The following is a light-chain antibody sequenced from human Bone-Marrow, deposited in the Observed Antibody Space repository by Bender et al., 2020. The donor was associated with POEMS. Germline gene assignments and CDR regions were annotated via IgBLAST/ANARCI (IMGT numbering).Light chain of an antibody. J-gene: IGLJ2*01. CDR3: CSYAGGNNLL. V-gene: IGLV2-23*02. CDR2: TVN. CDR1: TSDVGGYDF. Sequence: QSALTQPASVSGSPGQSITISCTGTTSDVGGYDFVSWYQQHPGKAPKLVISTVNRRPSGVSNRFSGSKSGNTASLTISGLQAEDEADYYCCSYAGGNNLLFGGGTKLTVL.